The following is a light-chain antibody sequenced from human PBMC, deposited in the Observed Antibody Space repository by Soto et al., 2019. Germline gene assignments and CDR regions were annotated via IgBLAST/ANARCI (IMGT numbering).Light chain of an antibody. CDR2: KAT. Sequence: DIQMTQSPSTLSASIGDRVTITCRASQSISSWLAWYQQKPWKAPKLLIYKATTLESGVPSRFSGSGYGTEFTLTISSLQPDDFSPYYCHQYNSYSRTFGQGTKVEIK. J-gene: IGKJ1*01. CDR3: HQYNSYSRT. CDR1: QSISSW. V-gene: IGKV1-5*03.